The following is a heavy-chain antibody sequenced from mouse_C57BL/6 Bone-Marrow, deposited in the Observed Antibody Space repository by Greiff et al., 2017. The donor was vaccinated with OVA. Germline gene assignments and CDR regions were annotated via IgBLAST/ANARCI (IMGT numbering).Heavy chain of an antibody. CDR1: GYTFTRYW. D-gene: IGHD1-1*01. CDR3: ASTTVPEYFDY. CDR2: IDPSDSYT. Sequence: QVHVKQPGAELVMPGASVKLSCKASGYTFTRYWMHWVKQRPGQGLEWIGEIDPSDSYTNYTQKLQGKSTLTVDKSSSTAYMQLSSLTSEDSAVYYWASTTVPEYFDYWGQGTTLTVSS. J-gene: IGHJ2*01. V-gene: IGHV1-69*01.